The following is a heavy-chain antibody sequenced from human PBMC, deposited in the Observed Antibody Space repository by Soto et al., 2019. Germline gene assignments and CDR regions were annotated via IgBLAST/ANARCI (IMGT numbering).Heavy chain of an antibody. CDR2: IYYSGST. J-gene: IGHJ4*02. CDR3: ARHTPQWLVFDH. Sequence: QLQLQESGPGLVKPSETLSLTCTVSGGSISSSSYYWGWIRQPPGKGLEWIGSIYYSGSTYYNPSLKSRVTISVDTSKTQFSLKLSSVTAADTAVYYCARHTPQWLVFDHWGQGTLVTVSS. CDR1: GGSISSSSYY. V-gene: IGHV4-39*01. D-gene: IGHD6-19*01.